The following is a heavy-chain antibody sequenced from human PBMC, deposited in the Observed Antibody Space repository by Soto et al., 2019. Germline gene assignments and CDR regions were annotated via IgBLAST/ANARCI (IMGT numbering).Heavy chain of an antibody. CDR1: GFTFSSYA. Sequence: GGSLRLSCAASGFTFSSYAMHWVRQAPGKGLEWVAVISYDGSNKYYADSVKGRFTISRDNSKNTLYLQMNSLRAEDTAVYYCARDNNRAGYNLGPFDYWAREPWSPSP. CDR3: ARDNNRAGYNLGPFDY. CDR2: ISYDGSNK. J-gene: IGHJ4*02. D-gene: IGHD5-12*01. V-gene: IGHV3-30-3*01.